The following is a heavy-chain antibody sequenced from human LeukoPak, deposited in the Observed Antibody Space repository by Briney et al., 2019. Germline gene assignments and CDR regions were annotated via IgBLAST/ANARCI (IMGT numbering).Heavy chain of an antibody. CDR1: GFTFYSYG. V-gene: IGHV3-48*01. CDR2: ISAGSTV. J-gene: IGHJ4*02. D-gene: IGHD6-13*01. CDR3: ARDIAAAAANGY. Sequence: PGGSLRLSCAASGFTFYSYGMNWVRQAPGKGLEWISYISAGSTVYYADSVKGRFTISRDDGKSSLYLQMNSLRAEDTAVYYCARDIAAAAANGYWGQGTLVTVSS.